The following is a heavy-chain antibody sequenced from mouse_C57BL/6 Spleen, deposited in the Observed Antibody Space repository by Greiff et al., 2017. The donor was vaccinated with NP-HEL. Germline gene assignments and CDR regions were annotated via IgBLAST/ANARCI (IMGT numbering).Heavy chain of an antibody. V-gene: IGHV1-55*01. CDR2: IYPGSGST. CDR1: GYTFTSYW. D-gene: IGHD4-1*02. CDR3: VRSTGMFDY. J-gene: IGHJ2*01. Sequence: QVQLQQPGPELVKPGASVKMSCKASGYTFTSYWITWVKQRPGQGLEWIGDIYPGSGSTNYNEKFKSKATLTVDTSSSTAYMQLSSLTSEDAAVYCCVRSTGMFDYWGQGTTLTVSS.